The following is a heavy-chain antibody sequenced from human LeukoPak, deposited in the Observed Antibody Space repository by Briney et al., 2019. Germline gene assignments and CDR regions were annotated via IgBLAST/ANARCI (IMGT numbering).Heavy chain of an antibody. CDR1: SGSISSYY. CDR3: ARESTNWFDP. V-gene: IGHV4-59*01. Sequence: SETLSLTCTVSSGSISSYYWSWIRQPPGKGLEWLGYISYSGGTNYNPSLKSRVTISIDTSKNQFSLKLRSVTAADTAVYYCARESTNWFDPWGQGTLVTVSS. CDR2: ISYSGGT. J-gene: IGHJ5*02.